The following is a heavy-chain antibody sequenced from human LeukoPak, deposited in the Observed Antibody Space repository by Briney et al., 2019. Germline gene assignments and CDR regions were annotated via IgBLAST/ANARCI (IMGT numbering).Heavy chain of an antibody. V-gene: IGHV3-23*01. D-gene: IGHD3-10*01. J-gene: IGHJ4*02. CDR1: GFTFSSYA. CDR2: ISGSGGST. CDR3: AKALHYYGSGSYGDY. Sequence: GGSLRLSCADSGFTFSSYAMSWVRQAPGKGLEWVSAISGSGGSTYYADSVKGRFTISRDNSKNTLYLQMNSLRAEDTAVYYCAKALHYYGSGSYGDYWGQGTLVTVSS.